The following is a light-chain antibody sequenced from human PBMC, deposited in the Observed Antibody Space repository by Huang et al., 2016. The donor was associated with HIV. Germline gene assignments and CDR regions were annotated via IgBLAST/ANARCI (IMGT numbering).Light chain of an antibody. Sequence: DIVLTQSPATLSVFPGDRVTLSCRASQNVNNYLAWCQQRPGQAPSLPSYDASSRPAGISDRFSGTGSGTEFTLTISGLETEDFALYYCQQRSGRVTFGGGTKIEI. J-gene: IGKJ4*01. CDR2: DAS. CDR1: QNVNNY. V-gene: IGKV3-11*01. CDR3: QQRSGRVT.